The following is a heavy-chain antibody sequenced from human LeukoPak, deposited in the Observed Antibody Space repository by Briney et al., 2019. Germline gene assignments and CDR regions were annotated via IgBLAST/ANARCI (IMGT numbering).Heavy chain of an antibody. CDR2: INHSRST. D-gene: IGHD3-10*01. Sequence: TAETLSLTCAAYGGSFSGYYWSWVRQPPGKGLEWIGEINHSRSTNYNASLKSRGTISGNTYKNQFSLKVSSLNAADTAVYYCASDLYGSGRNDAFDIWGEGTMVTVSS. CDR3: ASDLYGSGRNDAFDI. J-gene: IGHJ3*02. CDR1: GGSFSGYY. V-gene: IGHV4-34*01.